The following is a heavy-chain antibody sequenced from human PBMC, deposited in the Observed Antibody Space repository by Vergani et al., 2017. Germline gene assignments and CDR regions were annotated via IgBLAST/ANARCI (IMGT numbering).Heavy chain of an antibody. CDR3: ARPPPAISGSHQYYFDY. D-gene: IGHD2-15*01. CDR2: IYYSGST. CDR1: GGSISSSSYY. V-gene: IGHV4-39*01. Sequence: QLQLQESGPGLVKPSETLSLTCTVSGGSISSSSYYWGWIRQPPGKGLEWIGSIYYSGSTYYNPSLKSRVTISVDTSKTQFSLKLSSVTAAVTAVYYCARPPPAISGSHQYYFDYWGQGTLVTVSS. J-gene: IGHJ4*02.